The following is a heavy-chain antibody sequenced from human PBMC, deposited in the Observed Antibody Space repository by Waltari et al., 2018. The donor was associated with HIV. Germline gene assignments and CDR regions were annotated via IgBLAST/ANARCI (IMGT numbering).Heavy chain of an antibody. V-gene: IGHV4-59*01. Sequence: QVQLQESGPGLVKPSETLSLPCTVSGGSISSYYWSWIRTPHGKGLEWIGYIYYSGGTNYLPYLNSRVTISVDTSKNQCSLKLSSVTAADTAVYYCARGGYYDYVWGSYRAQYDTGPVDYWGQGTLVTVSS. CDR3: ARGGYYDYVWGSYRAQYDTGPVDY. CDR1: GGSISSYY. CDR2: IYYSGGT. D-gene: IGHD3-16*02. J-gene: IGHJ4*02.